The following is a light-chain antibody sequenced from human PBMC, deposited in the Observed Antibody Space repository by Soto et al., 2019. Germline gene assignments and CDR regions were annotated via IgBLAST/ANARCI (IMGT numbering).Light chain of an antibody. J-gene: IGKJ4*01. CDR2: DAS. CDR1: QSVSSY. CDR3: QQRSNWPPLT. V-gene: IGKV3-11*01. Sequence: EIVLTQSPATLSLSPGERATLSCRASQSVSSYLAWYQQKPGQAPRLLIYDASNRTTGIPARFSSSGSGTDFTLTISSLEPEEFAGYYCQQRSNWPPLTFGGGTKVEIK.